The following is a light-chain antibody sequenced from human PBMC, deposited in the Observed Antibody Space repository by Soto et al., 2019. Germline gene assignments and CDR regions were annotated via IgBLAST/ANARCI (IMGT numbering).Light chain of an antibody. J-gene: IGLJ3*02. Sequence: QSALTQPASVSGSPGQSITISCTGTSSDVGTYNLVSWYQQHPGKAPQLMIYEGSKRPSGVSNRFSGSKSGNTASLTISGLQAEDEADYYCCSYASSTTVVFGGGTKLTVL. CDR1: SSDVGTYNL. CDR3: CSYASSTTVV. V-gene: IGLV2-23*01. CDR2: EGS.